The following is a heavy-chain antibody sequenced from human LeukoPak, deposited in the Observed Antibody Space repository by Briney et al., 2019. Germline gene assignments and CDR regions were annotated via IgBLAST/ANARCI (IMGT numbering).Heavy chain of an antibody. CDR3: ARVITGGGAADESDYFDY. CDR1: GGFISSYY. J-gene: IGHJ4*02. Sequence: SETLSLTCTVSGGFISSYYWSWLRQPPGKGLEWVGYIYYSGSTNYNPSLKSRVTISVDTSKNQFSLKLSSVTAADTAVYYCARVITGGGAADESDYFDYWGQGTLVTVSS. V-gene: IGHV4-59*01. D-gene: IGHD7-27*01. CDR2: IYYSGST.